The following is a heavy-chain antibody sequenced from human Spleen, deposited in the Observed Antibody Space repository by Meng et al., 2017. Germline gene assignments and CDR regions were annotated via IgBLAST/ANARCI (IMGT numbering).Heavy chain of an antibody. CDR3: VRSSGWVRTGFDP. J-gene: IGHJ5*02. CDR1: GGSISTSGYY. D-gene: IGHD6-19*01. CDR2: IGHSGIT. V-gene: IGHV4-39*01. Sequence: QPQLQESGPGLVKPSEALSLTCSVSGGSISTSGYYWGWLRQSPGKGLEWIGSIGHSGITYYTPSLKSRVTVSIDTSKSQFSLKLTSVTAADTAVYYCVRSSGWVRTGFDPWGQGTLVTVSS.